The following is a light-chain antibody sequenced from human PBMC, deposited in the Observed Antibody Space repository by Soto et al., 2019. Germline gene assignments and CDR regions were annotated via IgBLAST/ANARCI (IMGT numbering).Light chain of an antibody. J-gene: IGLJ2*01. CDR1: SSDVGSYNL. V-gene: IGLV2-23*01. CDR3: CSYAGSSNVV. Sequence: QSVLTQPASVSGSPGQSITISCTGTSSDVGSYNLVSWYQQHPGKAHKLMIYEGSKRPSGVSNRFSGSKSGNTASLTISGLQAEDEADYYCCSYAGSSNVVFGGGTKLTVL. CDR2: EGS.